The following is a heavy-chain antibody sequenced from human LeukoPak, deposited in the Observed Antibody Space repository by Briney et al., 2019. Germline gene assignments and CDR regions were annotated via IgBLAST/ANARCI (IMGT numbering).Heavy chain of an antibody. V-gene: IGHV4-59*01. D-gene: IGHD3-10*01. J-gene: IGHJ5*02. CDR2: IYYTGST. Sequence: SETLSLTCTVSGGSISSYYWSWIRQPPGKGLEWIGYIYYTGSTDYNPSLKSRVTMSVDTSKNQFSLKLSSVTAADTAVYSCARGSVRGEFDPWGQGTLVTVSS. CDR3: ARGSVRGEFDP. CDR1: GGSISSYY.